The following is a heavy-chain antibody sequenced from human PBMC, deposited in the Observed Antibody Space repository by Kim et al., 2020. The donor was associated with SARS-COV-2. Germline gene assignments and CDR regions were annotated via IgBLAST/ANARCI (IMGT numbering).Heavy chain of an antibody. Sequence: SRKSRVTISVDTSKNQFSLKLSSVTAADTAVYYCARTGYYDSSGYEGDDYWGQGTLVTVSS. J-gene: IGHJ4*02. V-gene: IGHV4-59*01. D-gene: IGHD3-22*01. CDR3: ARTGYYDSSGYEGDDY.